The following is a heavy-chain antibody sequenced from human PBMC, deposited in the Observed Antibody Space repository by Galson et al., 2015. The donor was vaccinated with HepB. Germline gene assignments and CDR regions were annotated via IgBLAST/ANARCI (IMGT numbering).Heavy chain of an antibody. J-gene: IGHJ4*02. CDR1: GYTFTSYG. CDR2: ISAYNGNT. Sequence: QSGAEVKKPGESLKISCKASGYTFTSYGISWVRQAPGQGLEWMGWISAYNGNTNYAQKLQGRVTMTTDTSTSTAYMELRSLRSDDTAVYYCARGPGGLRFLEWLWGAYYFDYWGQGTLVTVSS. D-gene: IGHD3-3*01. V-gene: IGHV1-18*01. CDR3: ARGPGGLRFLEWLWGAYYFDY.